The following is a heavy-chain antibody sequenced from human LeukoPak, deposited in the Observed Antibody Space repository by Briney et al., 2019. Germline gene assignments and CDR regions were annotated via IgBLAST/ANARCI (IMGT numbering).Heavy chain of an antibody. CDR1: GFTFSSYS. V-gene: IGHV3-21*01. J-gene: IGHJ4*02. D-gene: IGHD6-13*01. CDR2: ISSSSSYI. CDR3: ARDHRGSSSSILRNYFDY. Sequence: GGSLRLSCAASGFTFSSYSMNWVRQAPGKGLEWVSSISSSSSYIYYADSVKGRFTISRDNAKNSLYLQMNSLRAEDTAVYYCARDHRGSSSSILRNYFDYWGQGTLVTVSS.